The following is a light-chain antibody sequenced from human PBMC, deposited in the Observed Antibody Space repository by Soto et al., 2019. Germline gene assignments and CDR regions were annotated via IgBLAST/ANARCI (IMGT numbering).Light chain of an antibody. Sequence: EIVLTQSPPTLSLSPGERATLSCRASQSVSSYLSWYKQKPGQAPSLLIYDASNRATGIPARFSGSGSGTDFTLTISSLEPEDFAVYYCQHRSNWPLTFGGGTKVEIK. CDR1: QSVSSY. CDR3: QHRSNWPLT. J-gene: IGKJ4*01. V-gene: IGKV3-11*01. CDR2: DAS.